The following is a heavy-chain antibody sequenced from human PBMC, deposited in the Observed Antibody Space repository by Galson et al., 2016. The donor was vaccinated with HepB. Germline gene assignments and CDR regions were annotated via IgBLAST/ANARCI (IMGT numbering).Heavy chain of an antibody. D-gene: IGHD3-22*01. CDR1: GFIFSDFA. V-gene: IGHV3-64*04. CDR2: ISTHGSGT. J-gene: IGHJ4*02. Sequence: SLRLSCAASGFIFSDFAMHWVRQAPGKGLEYVSTISTHGSGTYYADSVKGRFTISRDNSKNTLYLQMNSLRGEDNAVYYCARDRATYDSSGSWFDYWGQGTLVTVSS. CDR3: ARDRATYDSSGSWFDY.